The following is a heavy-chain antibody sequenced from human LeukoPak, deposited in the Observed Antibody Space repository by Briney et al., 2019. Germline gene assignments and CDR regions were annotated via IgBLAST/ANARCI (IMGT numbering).Heavy chain of an antibody. CDR3: ARHRIEMATITFDY. V-gene: IGHV4-34*01. CDR2: INHSGST. J-gene: IGHJ4*02. Sequence: SETLSLTCAVYGGSFSGYYWSWIRQPPGKGLEWIGEINHSGSTNYNPSLKSRVTISVDTSKNQFSLKLSSVTAADTAVYCCARHRIEMATITFDYWGQGTLVTVSS. D-gene: IGHD5-24*01. CDR1: GGSFSGYY.